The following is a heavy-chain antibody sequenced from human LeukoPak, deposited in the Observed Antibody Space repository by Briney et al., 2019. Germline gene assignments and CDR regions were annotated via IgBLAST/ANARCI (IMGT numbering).Heavy chain of an antibody. Sequence: GGSLRLSCSASGFTFSSYSMNWVRQAPGRGLEWVSSISSSSSYIYYADSVKGRFTISRDNAKNSLYLQMNSLRAEDTGVYYCAGGGIDAFDIWGQGTMVTVSS. V-gene: IGHV3-21*01. CDR2: ISSSSSYI. CDR3: AGGGIDAFDI. CDR1: GFTFSSYS. D-gene: IGHD2-21*01. J-gene: IGHJ3*02.